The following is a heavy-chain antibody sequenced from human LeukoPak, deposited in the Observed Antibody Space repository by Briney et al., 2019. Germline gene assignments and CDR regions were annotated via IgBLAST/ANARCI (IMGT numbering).Heavy chain of an antibody. CDR3: AXEGPTRTFDY. CDR1: GFTFSSYD. D-gene: IGHD1-1*01. V-gene: IGHV3-13*01. J-gene: IGHJ4*02. Sequence: GGSLRLSCAASGFTFSSYDMHWVRQATGKGLEWVSAIGTAGDTYYPGSVKGRFTISRENAKNSLYLQMNSLRAGDTAVYYCAXEGPTRTFDYWGQGTLVTVSS. CDR2: IGTAGDT.